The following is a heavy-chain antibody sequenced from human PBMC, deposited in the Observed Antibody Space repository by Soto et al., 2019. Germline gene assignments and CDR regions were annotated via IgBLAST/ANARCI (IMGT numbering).Heavy chain of an antibody. V-gene: IGHV3-48*03. J-gene: IGHJ5*02. Sequence: EMQLVESGGGLVQPGGSLRLSCAASGFPFRSYEMNWVRQAPGKGLEWISYISSGGSNIYHADSVKGRFTISRDNANKTLFLQMNSLRDDDTAVYYCVRDRRGKGPGWFDVWGQGTLVIVSS. CDR2: ISSGGSNI. CDR1: GFPFRSYE. CDR3: VRDRRGKGPGWFDV. D-gene: IGHD6-13*01.